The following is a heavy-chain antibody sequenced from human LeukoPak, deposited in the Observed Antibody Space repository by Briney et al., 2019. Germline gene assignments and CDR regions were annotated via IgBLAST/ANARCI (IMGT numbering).Heavy chain of an antibody. V-gene: IGHV3-21*01. D-gene: IGHD6-19*01. J-gene: IGHJ6*03. Sequence: GGSLRLSCAAFGFIFDDYGMSWVRQAPGKGLEWVSSISSSSSYIYYADSVKGRFTISRDNAKNSLYLQMNSLRAEDTAVYYCARDSPVAGTNNYYYYYYMDVWGKGTTVTVSS. CDR1: GFIFDDYG. CDR3: ARDSPVAGTNNYYYYYYMDV. CDR2: ISSSSSYI.